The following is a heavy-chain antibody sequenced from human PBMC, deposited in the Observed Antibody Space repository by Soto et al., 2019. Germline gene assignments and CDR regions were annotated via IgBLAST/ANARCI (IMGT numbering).Heavy chain of an antibody. D-gene: IGHD5-12*01. CDR3: ARDVGGEMATISDY. CDR2: INPSGGST. V-gene: IGHV1-46*01. J-gene: IGHJ4*02. Sequence: ASVKVSCKASGYTFISYYMNWVRQAPGQGLEWMGIINPSGGSTSYAQKFQGRVTMTRDTSTSTVYMELSSLRSEDRAVYYCARDVGGEMATISDYWGQGTLVTVSS. CDR1: GYTFISYY.